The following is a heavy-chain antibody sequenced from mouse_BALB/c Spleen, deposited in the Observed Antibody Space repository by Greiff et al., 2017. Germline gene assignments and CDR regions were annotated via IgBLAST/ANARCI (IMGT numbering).Heavy chain of an antibody. CDR1: EYEFPSHD. CDR3: ARRALLRLYYFDY. CDR2: INSDGGST. V-gene: IGHV5-2*03. Sequence: EVKLMESGGGLVQPGESLKLSCESNEYEFPSHDMSWVRKTPEKRLELVAAINSDGGSTYYPDTMERRFIISSDNTKKTLYLQMSSLRSEDTALYYCARRALLRLYYFDYWGQGTTLTVSS. D-gene: IGHD1-2*01. J-gene: IGHJ2*01.